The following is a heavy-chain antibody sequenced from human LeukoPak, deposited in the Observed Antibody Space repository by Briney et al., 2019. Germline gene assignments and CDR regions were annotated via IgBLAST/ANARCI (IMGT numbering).Heavy chain of an antibody. Sequence: QSGGSLRLSCAASGFTVSSNYMSWVRQAPGKGLEWVAVISYDGSNKYYADSVKGRFTISRDNSKNTLYLQMNSLRAEDTAVYYCARVLRPTPLRQPNDYWGQGTLVTVSS. V-gene: IGHV3-30-3*01. J-gene: IGHJ4*02. CDR3: ARVLRPTPLRQPNDY. CDR1: GFTVSSNY. D-gene: IGHD4-17*01. CDR2: ISYDGSNK.